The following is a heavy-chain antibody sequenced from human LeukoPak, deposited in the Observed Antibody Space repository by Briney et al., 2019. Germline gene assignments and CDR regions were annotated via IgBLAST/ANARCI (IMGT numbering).Heavy chain of an antibody. CDR3: AREGVLPAALVFDY. J-gene: IGHJ4*02. D-gene: IGHD2-2*01. Sequence: GSSVKVSCKASGGTFSSYAISWVRQAPGQGLEGMGRIIPILGIANYAQKFQGRVTITADKSTSTAYMELSSLRSEGTAVYYCAREGVLPAALVFDYWGQGTLVTVSS. V-gene: IGHV1-69*04. CDR2: IIPILGIA. CDR1: GGTFSSYA.